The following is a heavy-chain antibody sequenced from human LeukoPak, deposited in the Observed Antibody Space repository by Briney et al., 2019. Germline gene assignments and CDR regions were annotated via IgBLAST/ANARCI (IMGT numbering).Heavy chain of an antibody. J-gene: IGHJ4*02. D-gene: IGHD4-17*01. CDR1: GFTFSSYS. V-gene: IGHV3-48*04. Sequence: SGGSLRLSCAASGFTFSSYSMNWVRQAPGKGLEWVSYISGSSSTIYYADSVKGRFTISRDNAKNSLYQQMNSLRAEDTAIYYCASATTVTASKSFDYWGQGTLVTVSS. CDR2: ISGSSSTI. CDR3: ASATTVTASKSFDY.